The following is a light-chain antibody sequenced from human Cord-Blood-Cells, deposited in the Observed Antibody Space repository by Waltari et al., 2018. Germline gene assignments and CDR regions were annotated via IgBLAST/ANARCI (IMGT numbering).Light chain of an antibody. J-gene: IGLJ2*01. V-gene: IGLV2-14*01. CDR1: SSDAGGYTY. Sequence: QSALTQPAYVSGSPGRSLTIPCTGTSSDAGGYTYVSWYQQHPGRAPKLMIYDVSNRPSGVSNRFSGSKSGNTASLTISGLQAEDEADYYCSSYTSSSTLVFGGGTKLTVL. CDR2: DVS. CDR3: SSYTSSSTLV.